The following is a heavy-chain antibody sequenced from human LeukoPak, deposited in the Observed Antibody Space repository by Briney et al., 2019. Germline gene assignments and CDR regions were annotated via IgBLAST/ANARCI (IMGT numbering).Heavy chain of an antibody. V-gene: IGHV1-18*01. J-gene: IGHJ4*02. CDR1: GYTFTSYG. CDR2: ISAYNGNT. D-gene: IGHD2-15*01. Sequence: ASVKVSCKASGYTFTSYGISWVRQAPGQALEWMGWISAYNGNTNYAQKLQGRVTMTTDTSTSTAYMELRSLRSEDTAVYYCARAQVRGAAFDYWGQGTLVTVSS. CDR3: ARAQVRGAAFDY.